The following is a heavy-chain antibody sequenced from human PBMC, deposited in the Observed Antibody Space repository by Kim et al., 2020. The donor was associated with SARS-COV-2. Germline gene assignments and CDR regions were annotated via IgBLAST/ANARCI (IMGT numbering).Heavy chain of an antibody. Sequence: GGSLRLSCAASGFTFSSYGMHWVRQAPGKGLEWVAVICYDGSNKYYADSVKGRFTISRDNSKNTLYLQMNSLRAEDTAVYYCAKDLAVAEQFDYWGQGTLVTASS. CDR2: ICYDGSNK. J-gene: IGHJ4*02. V-gene: IGHV3-33*06. D-gene: IGHD6-19*01. CDR1: GFTFSSYG. CDR3: AKDLAVAEQFDY.